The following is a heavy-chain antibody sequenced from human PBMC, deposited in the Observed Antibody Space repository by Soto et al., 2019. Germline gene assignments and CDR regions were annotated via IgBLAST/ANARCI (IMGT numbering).Heavy chain of an antibody. D-gene: IGHD2-2*01. Sequence: EVQLVESGGGLVQPGGSLRLSCAASGFTFSSYSMNWVRQAPGKGLEWVSYISSSSTTEYYADSVKGRFTISRDNAQNSLYLQMNSLRAEDTAVYSCARGVPAAEWGQGTLVTVSS. CDR2: ISSSSTTE. CDR3: ARGVPAAE. V-gene: IGHV3-48*04. J-gene: IGHJ4*02. CDR1: GFTFSSYS.